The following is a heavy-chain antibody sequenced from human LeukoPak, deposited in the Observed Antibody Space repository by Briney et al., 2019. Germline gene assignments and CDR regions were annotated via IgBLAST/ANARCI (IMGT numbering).Heavy chain of an antibody. CDR3: ARGGWFGELGRDWFDP. Sequence: GGSLRLSCSASGFTFDDYGMSWVRQVPGKGLEWVSGINWFGGSSGYADSVKGRVTISRDNANNSRYLQMNSLRAEDKALYHCARGGWFGELGRDWFDPWGQGTLVTVSS. CDR2: INWFGGSS. J-gene: IGHJ5*02. D-gene: IGHD3-10*01. CDR1: GFTFDDYG. V-gene: IGHV3-20*01.